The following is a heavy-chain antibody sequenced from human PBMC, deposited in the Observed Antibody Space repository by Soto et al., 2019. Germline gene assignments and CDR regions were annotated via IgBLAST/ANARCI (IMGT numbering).Heavy chain of an antibody. Sequence: QVQLVESGGGVVQPGRSLRLSCAASGFTFSRYGMHWVRQAPGKGLEWVAVISYDGSNKYYADSVKGRFTISRDNSKNTLYLQMNSLRAEDTAVYYCANPSSGYYYDPADYWGQGTLVTVSS. CDR2: ISYDGSNK. CDR3: ANPSSGYYYDPADY. CDR1: GFTFSRYG. D-gene: IGHD3-22*01. V-gene: IGHV3-30*18. J-gene: IGHJ4*02.